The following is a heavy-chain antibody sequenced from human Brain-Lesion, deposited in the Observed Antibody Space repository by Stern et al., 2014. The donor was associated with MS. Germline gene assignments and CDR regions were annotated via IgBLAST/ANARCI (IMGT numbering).Heavy chain of an antibody. CDR1: GFTFGSCA. V-gene: IGHV3-30*18. J-gene: IGHJ5*02. Sequence: DQLVESGGGVVRPGRPLRLSCVASGFTFGSCAMHWVRQAPGKGLEWVAGVSYDGSNKYYADSVKGRFTISRDNSQNTLYMQMSSLRPEDTAVYYCAKDRQYLTYFFDHWGQGSLVTVSS. D-gene: IGHD2/OR15-2a*01. CDR2: VSYDGSNK. CDR3: AKDRQYLTYFFDH.